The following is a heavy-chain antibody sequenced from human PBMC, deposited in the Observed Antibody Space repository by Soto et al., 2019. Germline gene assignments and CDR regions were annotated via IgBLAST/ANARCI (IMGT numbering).Heavy chain of an antibody. CDR2: ISAYNGNT. D-gene: IGHD3-16*01. V-gene: IGHV1-18*01. Sequence: QVQLVQSGAEVKKPGASVKVSCKASGYTFTNFGISWVRQAPGQGLEWMGWISAYNGNTNYAQKFQGKVTMTTDTSTPTAYMEVRSLRFDDAAVYYCARGGTPIDYGGQGTQVTVSP. J-gene: IGHJ4*02. CDR1: GYTFTNFG. CDR3: ARGGTPIDY.